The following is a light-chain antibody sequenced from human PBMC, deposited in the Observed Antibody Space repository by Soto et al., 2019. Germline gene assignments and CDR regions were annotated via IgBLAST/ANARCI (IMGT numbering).Light chain of an antibody. Sequence: QSVLTQPPSVSGAPGQRVTISYTGSSSNIGAGYDVHWYQQLPGTAPKLLIYGNSNRPSGVPDRFSGSKSGTSASLAITGLQAENEADYYCQSYDSSLSGAYVFGTGTKLTGL. CDR3: QSYDSSLSGAYV. V-gene: IGLV1-40*01. CDR2: GNS. CDR1: SSNIGAGYD. J-gene: IGLJ1*01.